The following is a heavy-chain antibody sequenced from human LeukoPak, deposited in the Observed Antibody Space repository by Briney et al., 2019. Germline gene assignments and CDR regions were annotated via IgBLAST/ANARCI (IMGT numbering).Heavy chain of an antibody. CDR1: GGSISSDDYY. CDR2: IYYSGST. D-gene: IGHD6-13*01. J-gene: IGHJ4*02. Sequence: SQTLSLTCTVSGGSISSDDYYWSWIRQPPGMGLEWIGYIYYSGSTFYNPSLKSRVIISIDTSKNQFSLKLSSVTAADTAVYYCARHHRISSSWFDIDYWGQGTLVTVSS. CDR3: ARHHRISSSWFDIDY. V-gene: IGHV4-30-4*08.